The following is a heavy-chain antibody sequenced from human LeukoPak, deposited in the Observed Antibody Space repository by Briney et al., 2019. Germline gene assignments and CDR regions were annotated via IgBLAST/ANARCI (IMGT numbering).Heavy chain of an antibody. D-gene: IGHD3-10*01. V-gene: IGHV4-4*07. CDR1: GDSISNYY. J-gene: IGHJ4*02. CDR3: ASRNYYGSGSYDY. CDR2: IYTSGKS. Sequence: SETLSLTCTVSGDSISNYYWSWIRQPAGKGLEWVGRIYTSGKSDYNSSLKSRVTMSVETSKNQFSLKLSSVTAADTAVYYCASRNYYGSGSYDYWGQGTLVTVSS.